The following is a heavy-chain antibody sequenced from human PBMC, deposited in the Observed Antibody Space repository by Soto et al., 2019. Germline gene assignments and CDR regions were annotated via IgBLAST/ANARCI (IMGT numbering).Heavy chain of an antibody. CDR2: ISAYNGNT. CDR3: ARDWAAAGPLDY. D-gene: IGHD6-13*01. CDR1: GYTFTSYG. V-gene: IGHV1-18*01. Sequence: QVQLVQSGAEVKKPGASVKVSCKASGYTFTSYGISWVRQAPGQGLEWMGWISAYNGNTNYAQKLQGRGTMTTDTSTSTGYMERRSVRADDPAVYYCARDWAAAGPLDYWGQGTLATASS. J-gene: IGHJ4*02.